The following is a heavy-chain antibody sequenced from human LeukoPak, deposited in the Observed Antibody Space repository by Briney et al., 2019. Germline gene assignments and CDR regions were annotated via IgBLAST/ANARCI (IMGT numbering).Heavy chain of an antibody. CDR1: GGSVSSSGYS. J-gene: IGHJ2*01. CDR3: ARDHSYSGSNYPRYFDV. CDR2: VYHSGST. V-gene: IGHV4-30-2*06. D-gene: IGHD3-22*01. Sequence: PSQTLSLTCTVSGGSVSSSGYSWSWIRQSPGKGLEWIAYVYHSGSTYYNPSITGRATMSVDRSKNQLSLRLTSVTAADTAVYFCARDHSYSGSNYPRYFDVWGRGALVIVSP.